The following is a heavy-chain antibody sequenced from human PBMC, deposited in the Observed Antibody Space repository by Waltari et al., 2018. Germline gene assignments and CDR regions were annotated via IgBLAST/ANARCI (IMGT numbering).Heavy chain of an antibody. V-gene: IGHV3-48*04. CDR1: GFTFSSYS. CDR3: ARASIAARPIWFDP. CDR2: ISSSSSTI. Sequence: EVQLVESGGGLVQPGGSLRLPCAASGFTFSSYSMNWVRQAPGKGLEWVSYISSSSSTIYYADSVKGRFTISRDNAKNSLYLQMNSLRAEDTAVYYCARASIAARPIWFDPWGQGTLVTVSS. J-gene: IGHJ5*02. D-gene: IGHD6-6*01.